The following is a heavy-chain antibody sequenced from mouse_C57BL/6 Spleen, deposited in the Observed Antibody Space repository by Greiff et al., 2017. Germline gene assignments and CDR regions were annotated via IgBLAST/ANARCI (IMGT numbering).Heavy chain of an antibody. Sequence: EVQLVESGGGLVKPGGSLKLSCAASGFTFSSYAMSWVRQTPEKRLEWVATISDGGSYTYYPDNVKGRFTISRDNAKNNLYLQMSHLKSEDTAMYYCARQQLRLRDYAMDYWGQGTSVTVSS. CDR3: ARQQLRLRDYAMDY. D-gene: IGHD3-2*02. CDR2: ISDGGSYT. CDR1: GFTFSSYA. V-gene: IGHV5-4*01. J-gene: IGHJ4*01.